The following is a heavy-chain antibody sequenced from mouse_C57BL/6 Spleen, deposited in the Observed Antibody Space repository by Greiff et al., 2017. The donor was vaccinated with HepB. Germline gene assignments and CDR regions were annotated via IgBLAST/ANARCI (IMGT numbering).Heavy chain of an antibody. CDR3: ARDRAITKKWYFDV. V-gene: IGHV5-4*01. J-gene: IGHJ1*03. D-gene: IGHD2-4*01. CDR2: ISDGGSYT. CDR1: GFTFSSYA. Sequence: EVKLQESGGGLVKPGGSLKLSCAASGFTFSSYAMSWVRQTPEKRLEWVATISDGGSYTYYPDNVKGRFTISRDNAKNNLYLQMSHLKSEDTAMYYCARDRAITKKWYFDVWGTGTTVTVSS.